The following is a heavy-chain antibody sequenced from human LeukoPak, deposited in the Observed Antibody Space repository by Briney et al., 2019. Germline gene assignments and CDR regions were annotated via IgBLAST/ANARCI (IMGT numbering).Heavy chain of an antibody. V-gene: IGHV4-59*01. CDR1: GGSISSYY. CDR2: IYYSGST. D-gene: IGHD3-10*01. CDR3: ARDSPMVRGLIGYFDL. J-gene: IGHJ2*01. Sequence: SETLSLTCTVSGGSISSYYWSWIRQPPGKGLEWIGYIYYSGSTNYNPSLKSRVTISLDTSKNQFALNLTSVTAADTAEYYCARDSPMVRGLIGYFDLWGRGTLVTVSS.